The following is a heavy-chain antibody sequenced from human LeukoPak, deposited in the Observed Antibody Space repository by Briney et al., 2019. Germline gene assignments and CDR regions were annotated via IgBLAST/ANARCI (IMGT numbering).Heavy chain of an antibody. CDR3: ARESYYYDSSWVPPVDY. J-gene: IGHJ4*02. CDR2: IYYSGST. CDR1: GGSISSSSYY. D-gene: IGHD3-22*01. V-gene: IGHV4-39*07. Sequence: SETLSLTCSVSGGSISSSSYYWGWIRQPPGKGLEWIGSIYYSGSTYYNPSLKSRVTISVDTSKNQFSLKLSSVTAADTAVYYCARESYYYDSSWVPPVDYWGQGTLVTVSS.